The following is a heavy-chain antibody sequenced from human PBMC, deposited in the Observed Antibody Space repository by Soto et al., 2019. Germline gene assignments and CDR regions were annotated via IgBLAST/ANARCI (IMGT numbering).Heavy chain of an antibody. V-gene: IGHV4-31*03. CDR3: ARSQTFFGIITVVDY. CDR1: GGSINSAGYY. Sequence: QVQLQESGPGLVKPSQTLALTCTVSGGSINSAGYYWSLLRQHPGQGLEWIGNIYYSGSTNYNPSLKSRVAISIDTSKNHFSLTRTSVTAADTAVYYCARSQTFFGIITVVDYWGKGTLVTVSS. J-gene: IGHJ4*02. CDR2: IYYSGST. D-gene: IGHD3-3*01.